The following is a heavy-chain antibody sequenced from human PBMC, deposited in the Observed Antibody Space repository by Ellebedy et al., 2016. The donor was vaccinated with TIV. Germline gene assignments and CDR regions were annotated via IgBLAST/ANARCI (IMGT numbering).Heavy chain of an antibody. J-gene: IGHJ6*02. CDR2: IIPIFGTA. V-gene: IGHV1-69*13. Sequence: SVKVSXXASGRTFSSYAISWVRQAPGQGLEWMGGIIPIFGTANYAQKFQGRVTITADESTSTAYMELSSLRSEDTAVYYCARLASDFWSGYPHYYYYYGMDVWGQGTTVTVSS. D-gene: IGHD3-3*01. CDR1: GRTFSSYA. CDR3: ARLASDFWSGYPHYYYYYGMDV.